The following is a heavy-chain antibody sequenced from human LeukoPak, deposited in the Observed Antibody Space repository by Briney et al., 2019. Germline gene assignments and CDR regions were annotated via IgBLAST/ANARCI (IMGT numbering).Heavy chain of an antibody. CDR3: ARTAGANYYYYGLDV. J-gene: IGHJ6*02. CDR2: IYYSGST. D-gene: IGHD4/OR15-4a*01. CDR1: GGSISSYY. Sequence: SETLSLTCTVSGGSISSYYWSWIRQPPGKGLEWIGYIYYSGSTNYNPSLKSRDTISVDTSKNQFSLKLNSVTAADTAVYYCARTAGANYYYYGLDVWGQGTTVTVSS. V-gene: IGHV4-59*01.